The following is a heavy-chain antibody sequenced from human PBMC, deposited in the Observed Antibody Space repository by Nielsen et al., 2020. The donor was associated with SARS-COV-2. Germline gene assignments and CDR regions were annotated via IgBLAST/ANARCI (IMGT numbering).Heavy chain of an antibody. CDR3: ARRSIGDTNWLDP. V-gene: IGHV5-51*01. Sequence: GESLKISCKGSGYSFSTFWLVWVPQMPGKGLGWIGMVYPYDSDTRYSPSFQGPVTISVDKSIRTAFLQWNSLKASDTAMYYCARRSIGDTNWLDPWGQGTLVTVSS. J-gene: IGHJ5*02. D-gene: IGHD3-16*01. CDR2: VYPYDSDT. CDR1: GYSFSTFW.